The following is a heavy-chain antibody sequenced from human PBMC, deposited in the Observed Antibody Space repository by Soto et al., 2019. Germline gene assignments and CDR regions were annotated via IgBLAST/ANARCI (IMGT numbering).Heavy chain of an antibody. J-gene: IGHJ5*02. V-gene: IGHV4-4*02. CDR1: GGSISSSNW. Sequence: SETLSLTCAVSGGSISSSNWWSWVRQPPGKGLEWIGELYHSGSTNYNTSLKSRVTISVDKSKNQFSLKLSSVTAADTAVYYCARRITIFGVVVEPRNWFDPWGQGTLVTVSS. CDR3: ARRITIFGVVVEPRNWFDP. D-gene: IGHD3-3*01. CDR2: LYHSGST.